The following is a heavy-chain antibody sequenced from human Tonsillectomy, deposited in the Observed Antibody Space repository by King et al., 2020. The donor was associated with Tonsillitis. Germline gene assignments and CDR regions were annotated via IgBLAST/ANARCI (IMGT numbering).Heavy chain of an antibody. J-gene: IGHJ4*02. V-gene: IGHV3-7*04. CDR1: EFTFSSSW. D-gene: IGHD6-19*01. CDR2: IKPDGSEK. CDR3: ARDQAYSSFDY. Sequence: VQLVESGGGLVQPGGSLKLSCAASEFTFSSSWMTWVRQAPGKGLQWVATIKPDGSEKYYADSVKGRLTVSRDNAKSSLDLQMNRLRSEDTALYYCARDQAYSSFDYWGQGTLVTVSS.